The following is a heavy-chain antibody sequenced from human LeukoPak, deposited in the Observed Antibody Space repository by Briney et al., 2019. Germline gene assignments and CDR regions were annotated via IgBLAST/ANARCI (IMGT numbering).Heavy chain of an antibody. D-gene: IGHD1/OR15-1a*01. CDR3: AREGNRAHFDY. Sequence: GASVKVSCTASGYTFTSYYMHWVRQAPGQGFEWMGIINPSGGSTSYAQKFQGRVTMTRDTSISTAYMELSRLRSDDTAVYYCAREGNRAHFDYWGQGTLVTVSS. V-gene: IGHV1-46*01. J-gene: IGHJ4*02. CDR1: GYTFTSYY. CDR2: INPSGGST.